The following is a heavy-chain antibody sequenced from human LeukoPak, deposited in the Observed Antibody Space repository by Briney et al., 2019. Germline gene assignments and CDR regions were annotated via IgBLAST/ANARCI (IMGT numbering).Heavy chain of an antibody. CDR3: AKDLNWGGR. Sequence: GGSLRLSCAASGFTFSTSAMTWVRQAPGKGLEWVSGISGSGATDYADSVKGRFAISRDNSKNTLYLQINSLRAEDTAVYYCAKDLNWGGRWGQGTLVTVSS. D-gene: IGHD7-27*01. V-gene: IGHV3-23*01. CDR2: ISGSGAT. CDR1: GFTFSTSA. J-gene: IGHJ4*02.